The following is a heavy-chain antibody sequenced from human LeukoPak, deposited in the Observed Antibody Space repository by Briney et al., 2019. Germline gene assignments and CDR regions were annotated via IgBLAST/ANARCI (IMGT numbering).Heavy chain of an antibody. J-gene: IGHJ4*02. Sequence: ASVKVSCKASGYTFTSYGISWVRQAPGQGLEWMGWISAYNRNTNYAQKLQGRVTMTTDTSTSTAYMELRSLRSDDTAVYYCARESSGTYFLDYFDYWGQGTLVTVSS. CDR1: GYTFTSYG. V-gene: IGHV1-18*01. D-gene: IGHD1-26*01. CDR2: ISAYNRNT. CDR3: ARESSGTYFLDYFDY.